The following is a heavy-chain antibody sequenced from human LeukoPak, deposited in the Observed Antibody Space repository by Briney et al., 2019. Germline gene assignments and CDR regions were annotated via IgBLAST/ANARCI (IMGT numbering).Heavy chain of an antibody. CDR2: IYYSGST. CDR1: GGSFSGYY. CDR3: ARGRYGWLPFDF. D-gene: IGHD3-16*01. V-gene: IGHV4-59*01. J-gene: IGHJ4*02. Sequence: SETLSLTCAVYGGSFSGYYRSWIRQPPGKGLEWIGYIYYSGSTNYNPSLKSRVTISVDTSKNQFTLKLSSVTAADTAVYYCARGRYGWLPFDFWGQGTLVTVSS.